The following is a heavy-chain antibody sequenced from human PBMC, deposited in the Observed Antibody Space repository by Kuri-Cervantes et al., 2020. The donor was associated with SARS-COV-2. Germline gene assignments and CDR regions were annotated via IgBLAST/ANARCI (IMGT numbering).Heavy chain of an antibody. J-gene: IGHJ6*03. CDR2: IIPISATA. Sequence: SVKVSCKASGGTFSNYAVTWVRQAPGQGLEWMGRIIPISATASYAQKFQGRVTITADNSTSTAYMELTSLRSEDTAVYYCARTGPVPAAIYSYYYYMDVWGTGTTVTVSS. D-gene: IGHD2-2*02. CDR1: GGTFSNYA. V-gene: IGHV1-69*06. CDR3: ARTGPVPAAIYSYYYYMDV.